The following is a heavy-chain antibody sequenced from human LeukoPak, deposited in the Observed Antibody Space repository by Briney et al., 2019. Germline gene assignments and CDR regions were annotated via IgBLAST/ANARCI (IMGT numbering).Heavy chain of an antibody. Sequence: GGSLRLSCAASGFTLSNYAMGWVRQAPGKGLEWVSGISDSDDSTYYADSVKGQFTISRENSKNTLYLQMKSLRAEDTAVYYCAKDVRAVAGKGPFDYWGQGTLVTVSS. D-gene: IGHD6-19*01. CDR3: AKDVRAVAGKGPFDY. CDR2: ISDSDDST. V-gene: IGHV3-23*01. CDR1: GFTLSNYA. J-gene: IGHJ4*02.